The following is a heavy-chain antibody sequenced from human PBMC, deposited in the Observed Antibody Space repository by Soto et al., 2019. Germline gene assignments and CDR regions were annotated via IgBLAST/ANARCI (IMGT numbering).Heavy chain of an antibody. Sequence: GASVKVSCKASGYTFTSYYMHWVRQAPGQGLEWMGITNPSGGSTSYAQKIQGRVTMTRDTSTSTVNKELSSQRSEDTAVYYCARGGPLWFGELFVHYYYYYGMDVWGQGTTVTVSS. V-gene: IGHV1-46*01. CDR1: GYTFTSYY. J-gene: IGHJ6*02. CDR3: ARGGPLWFGELFVHYYYYYGMDV. CDR2: TNPSGGST. D-gene: IGHD3-10*01.